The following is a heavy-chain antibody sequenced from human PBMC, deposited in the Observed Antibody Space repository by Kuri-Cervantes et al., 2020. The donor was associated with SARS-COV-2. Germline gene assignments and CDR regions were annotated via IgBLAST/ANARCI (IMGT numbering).Heavy chain of an antibody. J-gene: IGHJ3*02. CDR3: ARSRAMIVAQADAFDI. V-gene: IGHV4-39*01. D-gene: IGHD3-22*01. CDR2: IYYSGST. Sequence: SETLSLTCTVSGGSISSSYYWGWIRQPPGKGLEWIGSIYYSGSTYYNPSLKSRVTISVDTSKNQFSLKLSSVTAADTAVYYCARSRAMIVAQADAFDIWGQGTMVTVSS. CDR1: GGSISSSYY.